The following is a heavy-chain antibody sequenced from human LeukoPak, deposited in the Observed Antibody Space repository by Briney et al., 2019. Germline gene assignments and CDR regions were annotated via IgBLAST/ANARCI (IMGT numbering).Heavy chain of an antibody. J-gene: IGHJ4*02. D-gene: IGHD1/OR15-1a*01. CDR1: GYTFTGYY. CDR2: INPNSGGT. V-gene: IGHV1-2*02. Sequence: ASVKVSCKASGYTFTGYYVHWVRQAPGQGLEWMGWINPNSGGTNYAQKFQGRVTMTRDTSISTAYMELSRLRSDDTAVYYCARVNKRGYYFDYWGQGTLVTVSS. CDR3: ARVNKRGYYFDY.